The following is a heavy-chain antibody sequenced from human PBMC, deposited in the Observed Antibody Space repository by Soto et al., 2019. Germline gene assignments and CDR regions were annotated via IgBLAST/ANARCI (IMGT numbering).Heavy chain of an antibody. D-gene: IGHD3-10*01. CDR1: GYTFTSYG. CDR3: ARGHMVRGVIGAFDI. J-gene: IGHJ3*02. CDR2: ISAYNGNT. V-gene: IGHV1-18*01. Sequence: VASVKVSCKASGYTFTSYGISWVRQAPGQGLEWMGWISAYNGNTNYAQKLQGRVTMTTDTSTSTAYMELRSLRSDDTAVYYCARGHMVRGVIGAFDIWGQGTMVTVSS.